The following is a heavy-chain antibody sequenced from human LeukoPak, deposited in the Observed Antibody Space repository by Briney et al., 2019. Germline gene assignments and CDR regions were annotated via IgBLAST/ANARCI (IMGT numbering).Heavy chain of an antibody. J-gene: IGHJ5*02. Sequence: SETLSLTCTVSGGSIRSSYYYWGWIRQPPGKGLEWIGSNSGSTYYNPSLKSRVTLSVDPSKNQFSLKLNSVTAADTAVYYCARHYGPWGQGTLVTVSS. V-gene: IGHV4-39*01. CDR3: ARHYGP. CDR1: GGSIRSSYYY. D-gene: IGHD3-10*01. CDR2: NSGST.